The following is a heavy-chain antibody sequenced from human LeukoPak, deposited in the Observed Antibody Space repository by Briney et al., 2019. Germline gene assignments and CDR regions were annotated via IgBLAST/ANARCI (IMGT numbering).Heavy chain of an antibody. CDR1: GYTFTGYY. Sequence: WASVKVSCKTSGYTFTGYYIHWVRQAPGQGLEWMGWSNPNNGGTNYAQRFQGRVTMTRDTSLRTVYMELTRLRSDDTAVYYCAVGGVDYYFDYWGQGTRVTVSS. D-gene: IGHD3-10*01. CDR2: SNPNNGGT. CDR3: AVGGVDYYFDY. J-gene: IGHJ4*02. V-gene: IGHV1-2*02.